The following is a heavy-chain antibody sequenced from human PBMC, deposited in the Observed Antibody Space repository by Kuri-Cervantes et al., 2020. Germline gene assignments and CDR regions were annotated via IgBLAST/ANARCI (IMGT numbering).Heavy chain of an antibody. CDR2: ISGSGGST. Sequence: GESLKISCAASGFTFSSYAMSWVRQAPGKGLEWVSAISGSGGSTYYADSVKGRFTISRDNAKNSLYLQMNSLRAEDTAVYYCARRGGFDWLLNYYYYGMDVWGQGTTVTVSS. CDR3: ARRGGFDWLLNYYYYGMDV. J-gene: IGHJ6*02. CDR1: GFTFSSYA. D-gene: IGHD3-9*01. V-gene: IGHV3-23*01.